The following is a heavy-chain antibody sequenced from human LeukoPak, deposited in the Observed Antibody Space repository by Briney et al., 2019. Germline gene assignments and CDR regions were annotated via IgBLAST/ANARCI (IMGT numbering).Heavy chain of an antibody. CDR1: GFSFSSYA. Sequence: GGSLRLSCAASGFSFSSYAMSWVRQTPGKGLEWVSAISGSGDSTSYADSVKGRFTISRDNSKNTLHLQMSSLSAEDTAAYYCAKEVNWNYYVDYWGLGTLVTVSS. CDR2: ISGSGDST. CDR3: AKEVNWNYYVDY. J-gene: IGHJ4*02. D-gene: IGHD1-7*01. V-gene: IGHV3-23*01.